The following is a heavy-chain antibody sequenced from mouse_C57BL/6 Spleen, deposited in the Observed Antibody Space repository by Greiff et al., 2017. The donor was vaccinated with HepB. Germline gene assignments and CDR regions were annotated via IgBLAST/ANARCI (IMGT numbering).Heavy chain of an antibody. Sequence: VQLQQSGAELVRPGASVKLSCKASGYTFTDYYINWVKQRPGQGLEWIARIYPGSGNTYYNEKFKGKATLTAEKSSSTAYMQLSSLTSEDSAVYFCARGDYSNPMDYWGQGTSVTVSS. CDR3: ARGDYSNPMDY. D-gene: IGHD2-5*01. CDR2: IYPGSGNT. V-gene: IGHV1-76*01. CDR1: GYTFTDYY. J-gene: IGHJ4*01.